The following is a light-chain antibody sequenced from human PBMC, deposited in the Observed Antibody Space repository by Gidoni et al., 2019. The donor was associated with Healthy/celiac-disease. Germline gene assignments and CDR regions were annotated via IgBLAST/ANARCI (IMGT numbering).Light chain of an antibody. Sequence: QSALNQPRSVSGSPGQSVTISCTGTSSDVGAYNYVSWYHQHPGKAPKLSIYDVSKRPSGVPDRFSGSRSGNTASLTISWLQAEDEADYYCCSYAGSVVFGGGTKLTVL. V-gene: IGLV2-11*01. J-gene: IGLJ2*01. CDR2: DVS. CDR1: SSDVGAYNY. CDR3: CSYAGSVV.